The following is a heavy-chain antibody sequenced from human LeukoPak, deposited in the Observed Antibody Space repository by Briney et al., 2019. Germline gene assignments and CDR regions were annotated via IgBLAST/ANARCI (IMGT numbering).Heavy chain of an antibody. CDR2: IIPIFGTA. CDR3: ARELAYMTASGVGRH. CDR1: GGTFSSYA. D-gene: IGHD3/OR15-3a*01. Sequence: SVKVSCKASGGTFSSYAISWVRQAPGQGLEWMGGIIPIFGTANYAQKFQGRVTITADESTSTAYMELSSLRSEDTAVYYCARELAYMTASGVGRHWGQGTLVTVSS. V-gene: IGHV1-69*01. J-gene: IGHJ4*02.